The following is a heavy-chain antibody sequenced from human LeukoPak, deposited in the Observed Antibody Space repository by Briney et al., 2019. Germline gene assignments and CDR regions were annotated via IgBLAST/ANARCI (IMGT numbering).Heavy chain of an antibody. CDR1: GGSINSNSYF. CDR2: IYNTGTT. CDR3: ARSRIAAAGTEYFHH. V-gene: IGHV4-39*02. J-gene: IGHJ1*01. D-gene: IGHD6-13*01. Sequence: LETLSLTCTVSGGSINSNSYFWGWIRQTPGKGLEWIGNIYNTGTTSYNPSLKTRITISVDTSKVHFSLSLRSVTAADTAVYFCARSRIAAAGTEYFHHWGRGTLVSVSS.